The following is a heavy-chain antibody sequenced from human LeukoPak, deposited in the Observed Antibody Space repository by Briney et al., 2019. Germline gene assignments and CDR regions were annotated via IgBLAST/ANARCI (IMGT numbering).Heavy chain of an antibody. CDR3: ARGRVTMVRGAHGTQGYYMDV. CDR2: INNRGST. D-gene: IGHD3-10*01. CDR1: GGSFSGYY. Sequence: PSETLSLTCAVYGGSFSGYYCSWIRQSAGKGLEWIGEINNRGSTKYNPSLESRVTISVDTSKNQFSLKLNSVTAADTAVYYCARGRVTMVRGAHGTQGYYMDVWGKGTTVTVSS. J-gene: IGHJ6*03. V-gene: IGHV4-34*01.